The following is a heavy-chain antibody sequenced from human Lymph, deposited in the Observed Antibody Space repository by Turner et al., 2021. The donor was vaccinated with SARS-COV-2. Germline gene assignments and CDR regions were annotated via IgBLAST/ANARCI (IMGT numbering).Heavy chain of an antibody. CDR3: GRDFPPQDGYNPAGGFDI. CDR1: ESTFSSYG. J-gene: IGHJ3*02. CDR2: ISYNGSNR. V-gene: IGHV3-30-3*01. D-gene: IGHD5-12*01. Sequence: QVQLVESGGCVVQPGRSLRLSCAACESTFSSYGMHWVRQAPGKGLEWVAVISYNGSNRHYADPVKGRFTTSGNNSKNTLYLQMNGLRAEDTAVYYCGRDFPPQDGYNPAGGFDIWGRGAMVTVSS.